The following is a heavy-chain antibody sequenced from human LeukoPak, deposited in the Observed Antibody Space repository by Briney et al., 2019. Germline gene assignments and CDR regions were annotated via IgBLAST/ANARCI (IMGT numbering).Heavy chain of an antibody. Sequence: PGGSLRLSCAASGFTSSSYWMSWVRQAPGKGLEWVANIKQDGSEKYYVDSVKGRFTISRDNAKNSLYLQMNSLRAEDTAVYYCARARKGVVYLHYYYYMDVWGKGTTVTVSS. J-gene: IGHJ6*03. CDR2: IKQDGSEK. D-gene: IGHD2-2*01. V-gene: IGHV3-7*01. CDR3: ARARKGVVYLHYYYYMDV. CDR1: GFTSSSYW.